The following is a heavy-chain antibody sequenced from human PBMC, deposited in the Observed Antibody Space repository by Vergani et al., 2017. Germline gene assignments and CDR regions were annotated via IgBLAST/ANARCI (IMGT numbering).Heavy chain of an antibody. V-gene: IGHV3-23*04. CDR3: AKEGESLTGYRELDY. Sequence: VQLVESGGGVVQPGRSLRLSCAASGFTFSSYAMSWVRQAPGKGLEWVSAISGGGGSTYYADSVKGRFTISRDNSKNTLYLQMNSLRAEDTAVYYCAKEGESLTGYRELDYWGQGTLVTVSS. CDR2: ISGGGGST. D-gene: IGHD3-9*01. CDR1: GFTFSSYA. J-gene: IGHJ4*02.